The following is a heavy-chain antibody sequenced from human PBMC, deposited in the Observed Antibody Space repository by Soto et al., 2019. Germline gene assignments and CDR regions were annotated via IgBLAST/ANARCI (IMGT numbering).Heavy chain of an antibody. V-gene: IGHV3-33*01. J-gene: IGHJ2*01. CDR3: ASLPDYGGNSWRNWYFDL. Sequence: QVQLVESGGGVVQPGRSLRLSCAASGFTFSSYGMHWVRQAPGKGLEWVAVIWYDGSNKYYADSVKGRFTISRDNSKNTLYLQMNSLRAEDTAVYYCASLPDYGGNSWRNWYFDLWGRGTLVTVSS. CDR1: GFTFSSYG. CDR2: IWYDGSNK. D-gene: IGHD4-17*01.